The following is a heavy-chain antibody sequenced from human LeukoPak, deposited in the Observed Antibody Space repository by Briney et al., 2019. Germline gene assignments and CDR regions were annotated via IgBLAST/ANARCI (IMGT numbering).Heavy chain of an antibody. J-gene: IGHJ4*02. V-gene: IGHV1-3*01. CDR3: ARGHKWATSFFDY. CDR2: INAGNGNT. Sequence: GASVKVSCKASGYTFTCYAMHWVRQAPGQRLEWMGWINAGNGNTKYSQKFQGRVTITRDTSASTAYMELSSLRSEDTAVYYCARGHKWATSFFDYWGQGTLVTVSS. D-gene: IGHD5-12*01. CDR1: GYTFTCYA.